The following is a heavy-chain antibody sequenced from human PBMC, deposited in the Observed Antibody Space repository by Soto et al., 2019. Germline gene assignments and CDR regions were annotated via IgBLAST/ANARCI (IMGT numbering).Heavy chain of an antibody. V-gene: IGHV4-59*01. CDR2: IYYSGST. D-gene: IGHD3-3*01. CDR3: ARTSGYDFWSGYPPV. Sequence: PSETLSLTWTVSGGSISRYRWSWIRQPPGKGLEWIGYIYYSGSTNYNPSPKSRVTISVDTSKNQFSLKLSSVTAADTAVYYCARTSGYDFWSGYPPVWGKGTTV. CDR1: GGSISRYR. J-gene: IGHJ6*03.